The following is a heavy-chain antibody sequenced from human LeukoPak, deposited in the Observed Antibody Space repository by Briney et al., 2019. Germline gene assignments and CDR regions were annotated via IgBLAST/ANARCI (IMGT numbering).Heavy chain of an antibody. V-gene: IGHV1-69*13. J-gene: IGHJ6*02. Sequence: SVKVSCKASGGTFSSYAISWVRQAPGQGLEWMGGIIPIFGTANYAQKFQGRVTITADESTSTAYMELSSLRSEDTAVYYCARFAIFGVVIPLGYYYGMDVWGQGTTVTVS. CDR1: GGTFSSYA. CDR3: ARFAIFGVVIPLGYYYGMDV. D-gene: IGHD3-3*01. CDR2: IIPIFGTA.